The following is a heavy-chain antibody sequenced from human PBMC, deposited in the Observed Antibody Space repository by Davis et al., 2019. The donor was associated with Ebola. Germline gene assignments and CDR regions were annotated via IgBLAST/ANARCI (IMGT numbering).Heavy chain of an antibody. Sequence: SVKVSCKASGYTFTGYYMHWVRQAPGQGLEWMGWINPNSGGTNYAQKFQGRVTMTRDTSISTAYMELSRLRSDDTAVYYCARDVVPAAIVYYYYGMDVWGQGTTVTVSS. CDR1: GYTFTGYY. J-gene: IGHJ6*02. V-gene: IGHV1-2*02. D-gene: IGHD2-2*01. CDR3: ARDVVPAAIVYYYYGMDV. CDR2: INPNSGGT.